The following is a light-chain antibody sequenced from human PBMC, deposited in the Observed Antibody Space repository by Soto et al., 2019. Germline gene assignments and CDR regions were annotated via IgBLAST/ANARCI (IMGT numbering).Light chain of an antibody. CDR1: QSLVHRDGNTY. J-gene: IGKJ1*01. CDR3: QQSNSYTWT. CDR2: KVS. V-gene: IGKV2-30*02. Sequence: DVVVTQSPLSLPVTFGQAASISCRSIQSLVHRDGNTYLSWFRQTPGQYPRSLIYKVSNREAGVPDRFSGSASGTEFTLTIRSLQPEDFATYECQQSNSYTWTFCQWTKVDIK.